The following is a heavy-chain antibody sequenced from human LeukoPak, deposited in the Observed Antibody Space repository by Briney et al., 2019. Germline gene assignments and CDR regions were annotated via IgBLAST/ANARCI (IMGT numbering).Heavy chain of an antibody. Sequence: GGSLRLSCAASGFTFSSYAMHWVRQAPGKGLEWVAVISYDGSNKYYADSVKGRFTISRDNSKNTLYLQMNSLRAEDTAVYYCARSLSYYDFWSGYSPYFDSWGREPWSPSPQ. J-gene: IGHJ4*02. CDR2: ISYDGSNK. D-gene: IGHD3-3*01. V-gene: IGHV3-30-3*01. CDR1: GFTFSSYA. CDR3: ARSLSYYDFWSGYSPYFDS.